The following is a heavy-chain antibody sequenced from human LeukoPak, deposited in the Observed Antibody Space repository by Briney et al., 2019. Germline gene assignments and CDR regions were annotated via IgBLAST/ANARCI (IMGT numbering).Heavy chain of an antibody. D-gene: IGHD6-19*01. CDR3: ASAVAGAIDS. Sequence: ATVKMSFKTSGYTFTDYYIHWVQQAPGKGLEWMGRVDPEDGKTSFAGKFQGRVTINADTSADTAYMELRNLTSEDTAIYYCASAVAGAIDSWGEETLVTVSS. CDR2: VDPEDGKT. V-gene: IGHV1-69-2*01. J-gene: IGHJ4*02. CDR1: GYTFTDYY.